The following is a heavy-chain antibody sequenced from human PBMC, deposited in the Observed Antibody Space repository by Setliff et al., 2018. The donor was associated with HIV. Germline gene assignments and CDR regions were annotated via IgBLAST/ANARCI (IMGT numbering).Heavy chain of an antibody. D-gene: IGHD3-16*01. V-gene: IGHV1-24*01. CDR1: GYTLTEFS. CDR2: FDPEEGET. Sequence: GASVKVSCKVSGYTLTEFSMHWVRQAPGKGLEWMGGFDPEEGETMYAQKFQGRITVTEETSTRTVYMELRSLRSEDTAVYYCASPRSLLVWYDAFDIWGQGTMVTVSS. J-gene: IGHJ3*02. CDR3: ASPRSLLVWYDAFDI.